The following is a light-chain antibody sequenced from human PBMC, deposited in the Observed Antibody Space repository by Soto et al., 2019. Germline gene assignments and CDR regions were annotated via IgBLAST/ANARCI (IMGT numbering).Light chain of an antibody. Sequence: SALTQPASMSGSPGQSITISCTGTSSDVGSYNLVSWYQQHPGKAPKLMIYEGSKRPSGVSNRFSGSKSGNTASLTISGLQAEDEADYYCCSYAGSRYVFGTGTKVTVL. J-gene: IGLJ1*01. CDR2: EGS. CDR3: CSYAGSRYV. CDR1: SSDVGSYNL. V-gene: IGLV2-23*01.